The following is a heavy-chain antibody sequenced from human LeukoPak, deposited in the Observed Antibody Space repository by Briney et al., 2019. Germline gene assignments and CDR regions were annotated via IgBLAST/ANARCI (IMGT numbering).Heavy chain of an antibody. D-gene: IGHD4-17*01. CDR3: ANDGIYGDYVHY. CDR1: GFTFSNYA. Sequence: ARSLRLSCIASGFTFSNYALHWVRQTPGKGLEWVAVISYDGSNKYYADSVKGRFTISRDNSKNTLYLQMNSLRAEDTAVYYCANDGIYGDYVHYWGQGTLVTVSS. J-gene: IGHJ4*02. V-gene: IGHV3-30-3*02. CDR2: ISYDGSNK.